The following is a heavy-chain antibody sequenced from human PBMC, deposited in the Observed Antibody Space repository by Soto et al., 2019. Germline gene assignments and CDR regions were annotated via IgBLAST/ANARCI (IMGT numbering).Heavy chain of an antibody. V-gene: IGHV1-18*04. D-gene: IGHD3-10*01. CDR2: ITAHNSHT. CDR3: ARVYLGSGNYYGVYDH. CDR1: GYTFTGYG. Sequence: ASVKVSCKASGYTFTGYGLSWVRQAPGQGLEWMGWITAHNSHTIYAQRLQGRVSMTTDTSTTTAYMELRSLRSDDTAVYYCARVYLGSGNYYGVYDHWGQGTLVTVSS. J-gene: IGHJ4*02.